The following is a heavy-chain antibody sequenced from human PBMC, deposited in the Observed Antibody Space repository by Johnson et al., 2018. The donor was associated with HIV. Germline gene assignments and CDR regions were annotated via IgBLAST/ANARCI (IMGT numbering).Heavy chain of an antibody. CDR2: ITSSGNTV. V-gene: IGHV3-11*04. CDR1: GFTLSDYY. CDR3: ARAPEVRGIDAFDI. Sequence: QVQLVESGGGLVNPGGSLRLSCAASGFTLSDYYMSWIRQAPGKGLEWVSYITSSGNTVYYADSVKGRFTISRDNAKNSLYLQMNILTAEDTAVYYCARAPEVRGIDAFDIWGQGTMVTVS. J-gene: IGHJ3*02. D-gene: IGHD3-10*01.